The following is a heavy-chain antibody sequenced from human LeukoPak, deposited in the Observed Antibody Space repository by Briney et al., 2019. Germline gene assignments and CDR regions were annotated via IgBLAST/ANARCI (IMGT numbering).Heavy chain of an antibody. CDR1: GFTLSSYE. CDR3: TRDKAYSSFDY. CDR2: IKPDGSEK. D-gene: IGHD4-11*01. V-gene: IGHV3-7*01. Sequence: GGSLRLSCTASGFTLSSYEMSWIRQAPGKGLEWVTTIKPDGSEKFYVGSVKGRFTIARDNADKLLYLHMKSLRAEDTAVYFCTRDKAYSSFDYWGQGTLVTVSS. J-gene: IGHJ4*02.